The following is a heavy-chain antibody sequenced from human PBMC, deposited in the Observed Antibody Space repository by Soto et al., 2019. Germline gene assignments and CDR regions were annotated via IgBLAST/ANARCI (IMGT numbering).Heavy chain of an antibody. CDR1: GYIFTDYY. J-gene: IGHJ5*02. V-gene: IGHV1-18*04. CDR2: ISAYNGNT. Sequence: ASVKLYCKASGYIFTDYYMHWVRQAPGQELEWMGRISAYNGNTNYAQKLQGRVTMTTDTSTSTAYMELRSLRSDDTAVYYCARTPCSSTSCYALNWFDPWGQGTLVTVSS. CDR3: ARTPCSSTSCYALNWFDP. D-gene: IGHD2-2*01.